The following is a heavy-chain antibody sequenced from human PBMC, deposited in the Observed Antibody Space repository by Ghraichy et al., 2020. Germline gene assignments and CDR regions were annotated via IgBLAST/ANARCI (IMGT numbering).Heavy chain of an antibody. Sequence: GGSLRLSCTASGFTFNSYAMSWVRQAPGKGLEWVSDISGSGDNTYYAQSVKGRFTISRDNSKNTLYLQMNSLRADDMAVYYCAKRGAASAATSWFDPWGQGTLVIVSS. J-gene: IGHJ5*02. CDR1: GFTFNSYA. CDR2: ISGSGDNT. V-gene: IGHV3-23*01. CDR3: AKRGAASAATSWFDP. D-gene: IGHD2-15*01.